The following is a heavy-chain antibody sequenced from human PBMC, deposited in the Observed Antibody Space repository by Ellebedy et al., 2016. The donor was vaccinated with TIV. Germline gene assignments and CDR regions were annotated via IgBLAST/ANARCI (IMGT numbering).Heavy chain of an antibody. Sequence: PGGSLRLSCTASGFTVGNNYMNWLRQAPGKGLKWVSLMYSGGDTVYADSVKGRFTISRDSSKNTLYLQMNSLRAEDTAVYYCARDPPGITASGPYKWGQGTLVTVSS. CDR1: GFTVGNNY. D-gene: IGHD6-13*01. V-gene: IGHV3-53*01. J-gene: IGHJ4*02. CDR2: MYSGGDT. CDR3: ARDPPGITASGPYK.